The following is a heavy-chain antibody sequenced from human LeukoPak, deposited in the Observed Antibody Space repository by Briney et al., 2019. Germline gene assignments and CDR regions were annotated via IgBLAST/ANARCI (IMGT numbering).Heavy chain of an antibody. D-gene: IGHD6-13*01. CDR1: GGSISSYY. CDR2: IYYSGST. Sequence: KPSETLSLTCTVSGGSISSYYWSWIRQPPGKGLEWIGYIYYSGSTNYNPSLKSRVTISVDTSKNQFSLKLSSVTAADTAVYYCARVSSGYSSREFDHWGQGTLVTVSS. V-gene: IGHV4-59*01. CDR3: ARVSSGYSSREFDH. J-gene: IGHJ4*02.